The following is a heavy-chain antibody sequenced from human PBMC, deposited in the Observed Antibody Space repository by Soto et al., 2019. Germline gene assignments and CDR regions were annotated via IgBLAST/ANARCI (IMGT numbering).Heavy chain of an antibody. CDR1: GGSISSGGYY. J-gene: IGHJ3*02. CDR2: IYYSGST. V-gene: IGHV4-31*03. Sequence: CTVSGGSISSGGYYWSWIRQHPGKGLEWIGYIYYSGSTYYNPSLKSRVTISVDTSKNQFSLKLSSVTAADTAVYYRARGGYNWNYIWGDAFDIWGQGTMVTVSS. CDR3: ARGGYNWNYIWGDAFDI. D-gene: IGHD1-7*01.